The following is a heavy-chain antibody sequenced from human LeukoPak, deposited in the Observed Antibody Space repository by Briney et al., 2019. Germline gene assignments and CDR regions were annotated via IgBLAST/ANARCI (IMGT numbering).Heavy chain of an antibody. CDR1: GGSFSGYY. CDR2: INHSGST. V-gene: IGHV4-34*01. Sequence: SETLSLTCAVYGGSFSGYYWSWIRQPPGKGLEWIGEINHSGSTIYNPSLKSRVTISVDTSKNQFSLKLSSVTAADTTIYYCARTYSGSYRTFDYWGQGTLVTVSS. D-gene: IGHD1-26*01. J-gene: IGHJ4*02. CDR3: ARTYSGSYRTFDY.